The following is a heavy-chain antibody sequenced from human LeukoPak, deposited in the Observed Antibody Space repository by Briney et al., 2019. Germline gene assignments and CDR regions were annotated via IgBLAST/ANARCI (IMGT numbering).Heavy chain of an antibody. CDR1: GGSISSYY. J-gene: IGHJ4*02. CDR2: IYYSGST. Sequence: SETLSLTCTVSGGSISSYYWSWIRQPPGKGLEWIGYIYYSGSTNYNPSLKSRVTISVDTSKNQFSLKLSSVTAADTAVYYCASGTLFYGSFDYWGQGTLVTVSS. V-gene: IGHV4-59*01. CDR3: ASGTLFYGSFDY. D-gene: IGHD2/OR15-2a*01.